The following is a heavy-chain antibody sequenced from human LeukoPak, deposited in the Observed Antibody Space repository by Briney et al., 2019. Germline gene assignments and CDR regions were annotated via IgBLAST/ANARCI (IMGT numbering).Heavy chain of an antibody. J-gene: IGHJ4*02. D-gene: IGHD1-14*01. Sequence: GGSLRLSCVASGFSFSSYWMHWVRQDPGKGLMWVARIGSDGSDTKYGDSVKGRFTISRDNAKNTLYLQMNSLRAEDTAVYYCARDQTQTGPTTVDHWGQGTQVTVSS. V-gene: IGHV3-74*01. CDR2: IGSDGSDT. CDR1: GFSFSSYW. CDR3: ARDQTQTGPTTVDH.